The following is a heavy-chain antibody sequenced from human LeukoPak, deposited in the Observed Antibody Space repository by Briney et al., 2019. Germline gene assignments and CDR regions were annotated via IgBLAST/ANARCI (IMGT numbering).Heavy chain of an antibody. V-gene: IGHV4-34*01. CDR1: GGSFSGYY. J-gene: IGHJ5*02. D-gene: IGHD2-2*01. Sequence: SETLSLTCAVYGGSFSGYYWSWIRQPPGKGLEWIGEINHSGSTNYNPSLKSRVTISVDTSKNQFSLKLSSVTAADTAVYYCARVRVPAAMNWIDPWGQGTLVTVSS. CDR3: ARVRVPAAMNWIDP. CDR2: INHSGST.